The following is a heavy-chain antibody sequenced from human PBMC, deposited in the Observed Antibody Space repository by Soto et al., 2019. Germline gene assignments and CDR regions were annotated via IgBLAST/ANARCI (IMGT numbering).Heavy chain of an antibody. Sequence: GGSLRLSCAVSGLSFSSFWMRWVRPAPGKGLEWVSYISSSSSTIYYADSVKGRFTISRDNAKNSLYLQMNSLRAEDTAVYYCARVVISGSYLDYWGQGTLVTVSS. CDR2: ISSSSSTI. V-gene: IGHV3-48*01. J-gene: IGHJ4*02. D-gene: IGHD1-26*01. CDR1: GLSFSSFW. CDR3: ARVVISGSYLDY.